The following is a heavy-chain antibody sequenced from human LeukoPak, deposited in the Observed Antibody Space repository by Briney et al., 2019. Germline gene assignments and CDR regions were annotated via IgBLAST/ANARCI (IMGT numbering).Heavy chain of an antibody. CDR2: IRSSSET. J-gene: IGHJ5*02. CDR3: ARDAGNSGYGCDL. CDR1: GFIFSQYS. V-gene: IGHV3-48*01. Sequence: GGSLRLSCAASGFIFSQYSMNWVRQAPGKGLEWVSHIRSSSETFYADSVKGRSTISRDNARNSLYLQMNNLRGEDTAVYYCARDAGNSGYGCDLWGQGTLVTVSS. D-gene: IGHD5-12*01.